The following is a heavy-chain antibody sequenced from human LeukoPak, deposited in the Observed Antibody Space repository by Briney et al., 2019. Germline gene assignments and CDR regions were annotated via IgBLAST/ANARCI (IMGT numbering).Heavy chain of an antibody. CDR1: GGSFSGYY. J-gene: IGHJ4*02. Sequence: PSETLSLTCAVYGGSFSGYYWSWIRQPPGKGLEWIGEINHSGSTNYNPSLKSRVTISVDTSKNQFSLKLSSVTAADTAVYYCARGQLRYFDWLFRFDYWGQGTLVTVSS. CDR3: ARGQLRYFDWLFRFDY. CDR2: INHSGST. V-gene: IGHV4-34*01. D-gene: IGHD3-9*01.